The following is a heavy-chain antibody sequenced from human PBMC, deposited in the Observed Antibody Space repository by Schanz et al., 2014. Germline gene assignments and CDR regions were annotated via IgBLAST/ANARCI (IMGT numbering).Heavy chain of an antibody. D-gene: IGHD2-2*02. V-gene: IGHV3-NL1*01. CDR3: AKHLYQYNYYGMDV. J-gene: IGHJ6*02. CDR1: GFPFSSHG. Sequence: VQLVESGGGVVQPGRSLKLSCAASGFPFSSHGMHWVRQAPAKGLEWVSVIYSGDNTYYADSVKGRFTISRDNSKNTLSLQLNSLRADDTAVYYCAKHLYQYNYYGMDVWGQGTTVTVSS. CDR2: IYSGDNT.